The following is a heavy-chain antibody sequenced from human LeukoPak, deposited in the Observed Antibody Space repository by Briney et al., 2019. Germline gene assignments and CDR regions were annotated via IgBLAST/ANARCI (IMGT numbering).Heavy chain of an antibody. J-gene: IGHJ4*02. CDR1: GXTFSDYD. D-gene: IGHD3-16*02. CDR2: ISSSGDII. V-gene: IGHV3-48*03. Sequence: PGGSLRLSCAASGXTFSDYDVNWVRQAPGKGLNWVSYISSSGDIIYYEDSVKGRFTVSRDNAKNSLYLQMNGLTAEDTAVYYCARDYPSFDYWGQGTLVTVSS. CDR3: ARDYPSFDY.